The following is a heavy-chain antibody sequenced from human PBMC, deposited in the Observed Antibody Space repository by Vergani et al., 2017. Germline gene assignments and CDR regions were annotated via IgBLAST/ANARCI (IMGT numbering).Heavy chain of an antibody. CDR2: IKSTFHRGTT. J-gene: IGHJ6*02. V-gene: IGHV3-15*07. D-gene: IGHD2-15*01. CDR3: TTDPRYCGDGTCYWLRDHHYYGMDV. CDR1: GFSFRNAW. Sequence: EVQLVESGGGIVKPGGSLRLSCVASGFSFRNAWMNWVRRTPGKGLEWVGRIKSTFHRGTTDYAAAVKGRFTISRDDSKNTRFLQMNGLKTEDIGVYYCTTDPRYCGDGTCYWLRDHHYYGMDVWGQGTTVTVSS.